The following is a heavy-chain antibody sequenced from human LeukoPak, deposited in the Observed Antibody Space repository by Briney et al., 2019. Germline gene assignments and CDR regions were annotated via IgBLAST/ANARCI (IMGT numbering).Heavy chain of an antibody. D-gene: IGHD6-13*01. CDR1: GFTFSSYS. CDR2: ISSSNSYI. J-gene: IGHJ4*02. V-gene: IGHV3-21*01. Sequence: PGGSLRLSCAASGFTFSSYSMNWVRQAPGKGLEWVLSISSSNSYIYNADSVKGRFTISRDNAKNSLYLQMNSLRAEDTAVYYCARDGGDSSSWYYFDYWGQGTLVTVSS. CDR3: ARDGGDSSSWYYFDY.